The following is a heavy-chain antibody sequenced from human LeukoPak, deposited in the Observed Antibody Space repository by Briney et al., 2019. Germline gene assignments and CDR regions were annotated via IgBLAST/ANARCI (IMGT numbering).Heavy chain of an antibody. Sequence: PSETLSLTCTVSNSSIISYYWSWIRQPPGKGLEWIGYIYYSGTTNYNPSLKSRVTMSVDTSKNQFSLELSSVTAADTAVYYCARIRVNAFDIWGQGTMVTVSS. V-gene: IGHV4-59*01. CDR1: NSSIISYY. CDR3: ARIRVNAFDI. J-gene: IGHJ3*02. CDR2: IYYSGTT. D-gene: IGHD3-10*01.